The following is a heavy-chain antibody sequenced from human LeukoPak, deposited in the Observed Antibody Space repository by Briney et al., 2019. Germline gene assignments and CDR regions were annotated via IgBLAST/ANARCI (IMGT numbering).Heavy chain of an antibody. D-gene: IGHD6-13*01. Sequence: ASVTVSCMASGYTFTNYGISWVRHALGQRLEWMGWISAYNGNTNYEQMFQGTVTLTTDTSTSTAYMDLRSLRSDDTAVYYCARVEGYTSSWYYFDYWGQGTLVTVSS. CDR1: GYTFTNYG. CDR2: ISAYNGNT. CDR3: ARVEGYTSSWYYFDY. V-gene: IGHV1-18*01. J-gene: IGHJ4*02.